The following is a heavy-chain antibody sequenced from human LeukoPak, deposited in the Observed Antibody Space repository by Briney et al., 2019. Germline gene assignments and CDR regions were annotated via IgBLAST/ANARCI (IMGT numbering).Heavy chain of an antibody. J-gene: IGHJ4*02. Sequence: GGSLRLSCVVSGLTVSSNYMTWVRQAPGKGLGWVSVIYSDDTTYYADSVKGRFTISRDNSKNTLYLQMNSLRAEDTAVYYCARLYYYNSNVFWGQGTLVTVSS. CDR1: GLTVSSNY. CDR3: ARLYYYNSNVF. V-gene: IGHV3-53*01. D-gene: IGHD3-22*01. CDR2: IYSDDTT.